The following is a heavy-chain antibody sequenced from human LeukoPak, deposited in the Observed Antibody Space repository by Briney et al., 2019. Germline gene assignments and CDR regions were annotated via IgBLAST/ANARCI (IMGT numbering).Heavy chain of an antibody. D-gene: IGHD3-16*01. Sequence: PSETLSLTCTVSGGSISSYYWSWIRQPPGKGLEWIGYIYYSGSTNYNPSLKSRVTISVDTSKNQFSLQLNSVTPEDTAVYYCARDRWGGSFATYYYYYGMDVWGQGTTVTVSS. J-gene: IGHJ6*02. V-gene: IGHV4-59*12. CDR3: ARDRWGGSFATYYYYYGMDV. CDR2: IYYSGST. CDR1: GGSISSYY.